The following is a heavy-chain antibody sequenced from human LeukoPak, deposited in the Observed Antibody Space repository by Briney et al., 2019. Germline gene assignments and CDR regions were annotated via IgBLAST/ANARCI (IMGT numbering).Heavy chain of an antibody. CDR3: ARVVPYGSGHHFEY. Sequence: GGSLRLSCAASGFTFTSYAMSWVRLAPGKGLEWVSAIGGSGDSTYYADSVKGRFTISRDNSKNTLHLQMNSLRAGDTAVYYCARVVPYGSGHHFEYWGQGTLVTVSS. V-gene: IGHV3-23*01. J-gene: IGHJ4*02. CDR1: GFTFTSYA. D-gene: IGHD3-10*01. CDR2: IGGSGDST.